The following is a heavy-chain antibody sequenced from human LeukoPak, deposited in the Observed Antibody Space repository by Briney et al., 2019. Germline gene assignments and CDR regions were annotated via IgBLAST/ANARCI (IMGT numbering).Heavy chain of an antibody. CDR3: ASRASGYGAGWIDS. J-gene: IGHJ5*01. D-gene: IGHD5-12*01. Sequence: QAGGSLRLSCAASGFTFSSYAMHWVRQAPGKGLEYVSAISSNGDSTFYAKSVKGRFTISRDNFKNTLYLQMGSLSEEDMAVYYCASRASGYGAGWIDSWGQGTLVIVSS. CDR2: ISSNGDST. V-gene: IGHV3-64*01. CDR1: GFTFSSYA.